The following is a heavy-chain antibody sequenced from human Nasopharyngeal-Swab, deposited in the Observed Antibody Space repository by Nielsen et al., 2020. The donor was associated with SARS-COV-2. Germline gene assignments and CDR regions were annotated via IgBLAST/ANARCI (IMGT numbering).Heavy chain of an antibody. Sequence: WIRQPPGQGLEWLGSIFYSGSTYYNPSLKSRVTISVDTSKNQFSLKLSSVTAADTAVYYCARHGTTVTRNYAFDIWGQGTMVTVSS. V-gene: IGHV4-39*01. D-gene: IGHD4-17*01. CDR2: IFYSGST. J-gene: IGHJ3*02. CDR3: ARHGTTVTRNYAFDI.